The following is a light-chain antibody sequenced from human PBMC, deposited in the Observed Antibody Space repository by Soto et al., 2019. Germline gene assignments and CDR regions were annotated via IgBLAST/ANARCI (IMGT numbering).Light chain of an antibody. CDR1: QGIGDT. V-gene: IGKV3-15*01. J-gene: IGKJ4*01. CDR3: QRYNNWPLT. CDR2: DSS. Sequence: EIVLTQSPAALSVSPGERVTLSCRASQGIGDTLAWYQQKPGQTPRLLIYDSSTRAIGIPIRFSGSRSGTEFILTINGLQFEDFAVYYCQRYNNWPLTFGGGTKVDNK.